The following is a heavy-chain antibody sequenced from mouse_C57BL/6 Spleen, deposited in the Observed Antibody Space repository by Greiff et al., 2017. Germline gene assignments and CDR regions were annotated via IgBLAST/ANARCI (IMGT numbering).Heavy chain of an antibody. D-gene: IGHD3-2*02. CDR1: GYSFTGYY. J-gene: IGHJ3*01. V-gene: IGHV1-42*01. CDR3: AVEVNSSGPWFAY. CDR2: INPSTGGT. Sequence: VQLQQSGPELVKPGASVKISCKASGYSFTGYYMNWVKQSPGKSLEWIGEINPSTGGTTYNQKFKAKATLTVDNSSSTAYMQLKSLTSEDSAVSYCAVEVNSSGPWFAYWGQGTLVTVSA.